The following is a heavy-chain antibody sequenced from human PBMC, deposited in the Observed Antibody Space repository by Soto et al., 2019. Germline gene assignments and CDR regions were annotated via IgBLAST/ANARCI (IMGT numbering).Heavy chain of an antibody. CDR2: IIPIFGTA. CDR1: GGTFSSYA. CDR3: ARGHAPGTINWFDP. Sequence: ASVKVSCKASGGTFSSYAISWVRQAPGQGLEWMGGIIPIFGTANYAQKFQGRVTITADESTSTAYMELSSLGSEDTAVYYCARGHAPGTINWFDPWGQGTLVTVSS. D-gene: IGHD3-3*01. V-gene: IGHV1-69*13. J-gene: IGHJ5*02.